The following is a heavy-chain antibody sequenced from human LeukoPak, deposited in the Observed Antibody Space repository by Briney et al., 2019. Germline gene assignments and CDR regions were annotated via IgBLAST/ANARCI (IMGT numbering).Heavy chain of an antibody. CDR2: INPNSGGT. D-gene: IGHD2-15*01. V-gene: IGHV1-2*04. J-gene: IGHJ6*02. Sequence: ASVKVSCKASGYTFTDYYMHWVRQAPGQGLEWMGWINPNSGGTNYAQKFQGWVTMTRDTSISTAYMELSRLRSDDTAVYYCARSLLDYYYYPMDVWGQGTTVTVSS. CDR3: ARSLLDYYYYPMDV. CDR1: GYTFTDYY.